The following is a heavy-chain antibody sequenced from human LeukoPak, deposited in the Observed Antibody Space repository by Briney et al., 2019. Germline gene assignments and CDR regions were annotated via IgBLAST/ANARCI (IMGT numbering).Heavy chain of an antibody. J-gene: IGHJ2*01. CDR1: SGSLSGYY. V-gene: IGHV4-34*01. CDR2: ITHSGSA. Sequence: PSETLSLTCGVSSGSLSGYYWRWIRQPTGGGLAWLGEITHSGSANYNPSLKSRVTISGDTSKKQFSLNLTSVTAADTGIYYCARGVDLWGRGTPVTVSA. CDR3: ARGVDL.